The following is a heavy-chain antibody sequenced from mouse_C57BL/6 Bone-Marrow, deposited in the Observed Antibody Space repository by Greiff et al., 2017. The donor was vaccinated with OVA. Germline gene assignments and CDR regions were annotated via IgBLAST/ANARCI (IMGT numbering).Heavy chain of an antibody. CDR2: IDPENGDT. CDR1: GFNIKDDY. Sequence: EVQLQESGAELVRPGALVKLSCTASGFNIKDDYMHWVKQRPEQGLEWIGWIDPENGDTEYASKFQGKATITADTSSNTAYLQLSSLTSEDTAVYYCTTLLGYFDVWGTGTTVTVSS. V-gene: IGHV14-4*01. J-gene: IGHJ1*03. CDR3: TTLLGYFDV.